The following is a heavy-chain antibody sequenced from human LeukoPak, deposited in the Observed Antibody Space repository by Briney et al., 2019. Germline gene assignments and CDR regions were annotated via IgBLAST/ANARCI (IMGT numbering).Heavy chain of an antibody. CDR2: VNQGGTEK. D-gene: IGHD3-10*02. Sequence: HPGGSLRLSCAASGFTFSSQWMSWVRQAPGKGLEWVANVNQGGTEKYYVDSVKGRFTISRDNAENSLYLQMNSLRAEDTAVYYCARDQRYYVPDYWGQGALVTVSS. V-gene: IGHV3-7*01. J-gene: IGHJ4*02. CDR3: ARDQRYYVPDY. CDR1: GFTFSSQW.